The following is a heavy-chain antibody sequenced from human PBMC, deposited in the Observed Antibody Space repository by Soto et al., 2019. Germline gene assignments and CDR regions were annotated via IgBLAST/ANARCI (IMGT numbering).Heavy chain of an antibody. J-gene: IGHJ4*02. CDR2: IDPSDSQT. Sequence: VESLNISCKVSGYSFASYWITWVLQKPGKGLEWMGRIDPSDSQTYYSPSFRGHVTISATKSITTVFLQWSSLRASDTAMYYCARQIYDSDTGPNFKYYFDSWGQGTPVTVSS. CDR1: GYSFASYW. D-gene: IGHD3-22*01. V-gene: IGHV5-10-1*01. CDR3: ARQIYDSDTGPNFKYYFDS.